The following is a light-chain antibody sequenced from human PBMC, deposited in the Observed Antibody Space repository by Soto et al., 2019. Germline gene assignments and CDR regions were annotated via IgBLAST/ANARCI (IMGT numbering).Light chain of an antibody. Sequence: DIQMTQSPSSLSASVGDRVTITCRASQGIGNDLGWYLQKPGKAPKRLIYAASNLQSGVPSRFSGGGSGTEFTLTISSLQPDDFATYYCQQYNSYSSWTFGQGTKVDI. J-gene: IGKJ1*01. CDR3: QQYNSYSSWT. CDR2: AAS. V-gene: IGKV1-17*01. CDR1: QGIGND.